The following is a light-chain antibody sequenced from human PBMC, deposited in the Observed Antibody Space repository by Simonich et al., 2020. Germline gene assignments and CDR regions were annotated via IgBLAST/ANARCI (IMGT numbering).Light chain of an antibody. V-gene: IGKV4-1*01. J-gene: IGKJ1*01. CDR1: QSVLYSSNNKNY. Sequence: DLVMTQSPDSLAVSLGARATINCKSSQSVLYSSNNKNYVAWYQQKPGQPPKLLIYWASTRESGVPYRFSGSGSGTDFTLTISSLQAEDVAVYYCQQYYSTRTFGQGTKVEIK. CDR2: WAS. CDR3: QQYYSTRT.